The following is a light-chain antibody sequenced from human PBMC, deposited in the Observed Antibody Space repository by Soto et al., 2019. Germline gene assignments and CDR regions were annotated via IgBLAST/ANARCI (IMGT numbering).Light chain of an antibody. J-gene: IGKJ1*01. V-gene: IGKV1-39*01. Sequence: DIQMTQSPSSLAASVGDRVTITCRASQRISSYLNWYQQKPGKAPKLLIYSASSLQSGVPSRFSGSGSGTDVTLTISSLQPEEFASYYCQQSYSTLWTFGQGAKVEIK. CDR3: QQSYSTLWT. CDR1: QRISSY. CDR2: SAS.